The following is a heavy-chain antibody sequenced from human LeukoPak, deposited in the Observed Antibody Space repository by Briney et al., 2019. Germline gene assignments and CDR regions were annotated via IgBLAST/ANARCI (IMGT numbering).Heavy chain of an antibody. CDR1: GFTFSAYG. D-gene: IGHD6-13*01. CDR3: AGEGIAAAGILGWFDP. Sequence: GGSLRLSCAASGFTFSAYGMHWVRQAPGKGLEWVAVISYAGTNKYYADSVKGRFTISRDNSKNTLYLQMNSLRPEDTAVYYCAGEGIAAAGILGWFDPWGQGTLVTVSS. J-gene: IGHJ5*02. V-gene: IGHV3-30*03. CDR2: ISYAGTNK.